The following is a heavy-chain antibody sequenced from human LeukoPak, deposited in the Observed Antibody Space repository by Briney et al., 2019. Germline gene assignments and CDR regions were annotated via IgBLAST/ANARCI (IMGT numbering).Heavy chain of an antibody. Sequence: RPSETLSLTCAVSGDSFSSHCWTWIRQPPGKGLEWIGYISYIGSTNYNPSLKSRVTISIDTSKNQFSLKLRSVTAADTAVYYCARDSVRGVIHPGWPNCYYYYGMDVWGQGTTVTVS. CDR2: ISYIGST. D-gene: IGHD3-10*01. CDR3: ARDSVRGVIHPGWPNCYYYYGMDV. J-gene: IGHJ6*02. CDR1: GDSFSSHC. V-gene: IGHV4-59*11.